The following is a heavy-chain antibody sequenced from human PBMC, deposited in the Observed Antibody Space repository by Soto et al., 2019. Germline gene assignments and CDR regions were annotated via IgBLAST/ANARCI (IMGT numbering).Heavy chain of an antibody. CDR3: ATAPQDIVVVPAAYFDY. D-gene: IGHD2-2*01. J-gene: IGHJ4*02. V-gene: IGHV1-24*01. CDR1: GYTLTELS. Sequence: ASVKVSCKVSGYTLTELSMHWVRQAPGKGLEWMGGSDPEDGETIYAQKFQGRVTMTEDTSTDTAYMELSSLRSEDTAVYYCATAPQDIVVVPAAYFDYWGQGTLVTVSS. CDR2: SDPEDGET.